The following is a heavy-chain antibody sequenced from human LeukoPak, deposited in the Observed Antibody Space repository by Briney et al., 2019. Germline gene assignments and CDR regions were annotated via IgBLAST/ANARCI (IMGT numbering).Heavy chain of an antibody. CDR3: ARGGPQQLVLRRRSGYYMDV. CDR2: INHSGST. J-gene: IGHJ6*03. D-gene: IGHD6-13*01. V-gene: IGHV4-34*01. Sequence: SETLSLTCAVYGGSFSGYYWSWIRQPPGKGLEWIGEINHSGSTNYNPSLKSRVTISVDTSKNQFSLKLSAVTAADTAVYYCARGGPQQLVLRRRSGYYMDVWGKGTTVTVSS. CDR1: GGSFSGYY.